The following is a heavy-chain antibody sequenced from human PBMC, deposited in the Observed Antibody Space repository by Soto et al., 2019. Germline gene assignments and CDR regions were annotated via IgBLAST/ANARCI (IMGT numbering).Heavy chain of an antibody. V-gene: IGHV4-31*03. CDR2: IYYSGST. CDR3: ARSHYYDSSGYYH. J-gene: IGHJ5*02. Sequence: TLSLTCTVSGGSISSGGYYWSWIRQHPGKGLEWTGYIYYSGSTYYNPSLKSRVTISVDTSKNQFSLKLSSVTAADTAVYYCARSHYYDSSGYYHWGQGTLVTVSS. CDR1: GGSISSGGYY. D-gene: IGHD3-22*01.